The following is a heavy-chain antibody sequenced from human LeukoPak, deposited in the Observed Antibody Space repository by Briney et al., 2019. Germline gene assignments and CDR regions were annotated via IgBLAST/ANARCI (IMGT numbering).Heavy chain of an antibody. CDR1: GFTVSSNY. CDR2: IYSGGST. J-gene: IGHJ5*02. V-gene: IGHV3-53*01. D-gene: IGHD6-6*01. CDR3: ARDHSSSTFDP. Sequence: PGGSLRLSCAASGFTVSSNYMSWVRQAPGKGLEWVSVIYSGGSTYYAVSVKGRFTISRDNSKNTLYLQMNSLRAEDTAVYYCARDHSSSTFDPWGQGTLVTVSS.